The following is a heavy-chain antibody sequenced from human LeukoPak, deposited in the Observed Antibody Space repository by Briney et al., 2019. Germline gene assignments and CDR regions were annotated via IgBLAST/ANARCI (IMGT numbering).Heavy chain of an antibody. CDR2: IYYSGST. D-gene: IGHD5-24*01. J-gene: IGHJ4*02. CDR1: GGSISSYY. Sequence: SETLSLTCTVSGGSISSYYWSWIRQPPGKGLEWIGYIYYSGSTNYNPSLKSRVTISVDTSKNQFSLKLSSVTAADTAVYCCARGGGWLQSSFDYWGQGTLVTVSS. CDR3: ARGGGWLQSSFDY. V-gene: IGHV4-59*01.